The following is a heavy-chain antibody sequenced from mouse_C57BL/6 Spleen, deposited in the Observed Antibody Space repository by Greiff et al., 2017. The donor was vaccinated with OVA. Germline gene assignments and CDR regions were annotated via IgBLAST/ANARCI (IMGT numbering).Heavy chain of an antibody. J-gene: IGHJ4*01. CDR2: IDPSDSYT. D-gene: IGHD1-1*01. CDR3: ARADYGSSSYAMDY. V-gene: IGHV1-69*01. CDR1: GYTFTSYW. Sequence: QVQLQQSGAELVMPGASVKLSCKASGYTFTSYWMHWVKQRPGQGLEWIGEIDPSDSYTNYNQKFKGKSTLTVDKSSSTAYMQLSSLTSEDSAVYYCARADYGSSSYAMDYWGQGTSVTVSS.